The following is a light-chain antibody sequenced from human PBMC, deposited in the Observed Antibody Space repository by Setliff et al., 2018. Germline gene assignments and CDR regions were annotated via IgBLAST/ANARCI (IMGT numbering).Light chain of an antibody. CDR1: SSDIGDYNY. Sequence: SGSPGQSVTISCTGTSSDIGDYNYVSWYQHHPGKAPKLLIYDVDKRPSGVPDRFSGSKSGNTASLTVSGLQADDEADYYCGAYAGSSKKIFGTGTKVTVL. J-gene: IGLJ1*01. CDR2: DVD. CDR3: GAYAGSSKKI. V-gene: IGLV2-8*01.